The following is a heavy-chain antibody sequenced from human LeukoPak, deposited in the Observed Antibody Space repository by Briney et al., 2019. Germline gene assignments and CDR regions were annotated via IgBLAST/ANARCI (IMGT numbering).Heavy chain of an antibody. CDR1: GFTFTNYA. CDR2: IVGSGGST. J-gene: IGHJ4*02. V-gene: IGHV3-23*01. Sequence: GASLRLSCAASGFTFTNYAMSWVRQAPGTGLEWVSAIVGSGGSTYYADSVKGRFTISRDNPKNTLYLQMNSLRAEDTAVYYCAKWGDYDILTGYYDSDYWGQGTLVTVSS. D-gene: IGHD3-9*01. CDR3: AKWGDYDILTGYYDSDY.